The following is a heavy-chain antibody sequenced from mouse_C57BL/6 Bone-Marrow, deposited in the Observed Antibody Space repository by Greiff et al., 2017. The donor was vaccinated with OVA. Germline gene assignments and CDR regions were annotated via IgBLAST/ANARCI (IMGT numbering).Heavy chain of an antibody. CDR1: GFNIKDDY. D-gene: IGHD2-5*01. Sequence: VHVKQSGAELVRPGASVKLSCTASGFNIKDDYMHWVKQRPEQGLEWIGWIDPENGDTEYASKFQGKATITADTSSNTAYLQLSSLTSEDTAVYYCTSYYSNYDFDYWGQGTTLTVSS. J-gene: IGHJ2*01. CDR3: TSYYSNYDFDY. V-gene: IGHV14-4*01. CDR2: IDPENGDT.